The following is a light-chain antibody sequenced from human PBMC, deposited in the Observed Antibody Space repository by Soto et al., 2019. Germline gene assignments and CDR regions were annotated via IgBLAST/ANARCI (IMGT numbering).Light chain of an antibody. V-gene: IGKV3D-15*01. CDR2: GAS. CDR3: QQYNNWPPLT. Sequence: EIVMTQSPATLSVSPGDRVTLSCRASQNIDNNLAWYQQRPGQPPRLLIYGASTRPNGIPARFSGSGSGTEFTLTISSLQSEDFAVYCCQQYNNWPPLTFGGGTKVEIK. CDR1: QNIDNN. J-gene: IGKJ4*01.